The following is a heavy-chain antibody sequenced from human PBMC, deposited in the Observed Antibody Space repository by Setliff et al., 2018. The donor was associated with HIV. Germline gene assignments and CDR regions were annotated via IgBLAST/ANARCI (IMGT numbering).Heavy chain of an antibody. J-gene: IGHJ6*04. CDR1: GFTFTSYS. CDR2: ISSTSSYI. V-gene: IGHV3-21*01. Sequence: PGGSLRLSCAASGFTFTSYSVNWVRQAPGKGLEWVSSISSTSSYIYYADSVKGRFTISRDNAKNSLYLQMNSLRAEDTAVYYCARAGDYRHDYWGKGTTVTVSS. D-gene: IGHD7-27*01. CDR3: ARAGDYRHDY.